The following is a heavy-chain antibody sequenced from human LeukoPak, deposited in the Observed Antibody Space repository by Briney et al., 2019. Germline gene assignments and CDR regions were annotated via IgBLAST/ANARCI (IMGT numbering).Heavy chain of an antibody. J-gene: IGHJ4*02. CDR1: GGTFSSYA. Sequence: GASVKVSCKASGGTFSSYAISWVRQAPGQGLEWMGGITPIFGTANYAQKFQGRVTITADKSTSTAYMELSSLRSEDTAVYYCARGTYDYVWESYRYQEKKPGGYWGQGTLVTVSS. CDR3: ARGTYDYVWESYRYQEKKPGGY. CDR2: ITPIFGTA. V-gene: IGHV1-69*06. D-gene: IGHD3-16*02.